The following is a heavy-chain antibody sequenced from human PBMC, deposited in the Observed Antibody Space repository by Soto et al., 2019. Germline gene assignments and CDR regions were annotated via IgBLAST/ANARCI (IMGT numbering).Heavy chain of an antibody. J-gene: IGHJ4*02. D-gene: IGHD2-15*01. CDR3: ARSIVVVVAAPDYFDY. CDR2: IYYSGST. CDR1: GGSISSSSYY. Sequence: SETLSLTCTVSGGSISSSSYYWGWIRQPPGKGLEWIGSIYYSGSTYYNPSLKSRVTISVDTSKNQFSLKLSSVTAADTAVYYCARSIVVVVAAPDYFDYWGQGTLVTVSS. V-gene: IGHV4-39*01.